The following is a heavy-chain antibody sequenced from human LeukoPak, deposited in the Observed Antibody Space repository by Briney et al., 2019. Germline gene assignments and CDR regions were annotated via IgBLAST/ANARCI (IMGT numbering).Heavy chain of an antibody. D-gene: IGHD3-10*01. CDR2: TYYRSKWYN. V-gene: IGHV6-1*01. J-gene: IGHJ4*02. Sequence: SQTPSLTSALSGDSVSSNSAAWNWIRQSPSRGLEWLGRTYYRSKWYNAYAVAVKRRITINPATSKTHFSLQLNSVPPQDTAVSHCARGSRTALGEWGQGTLVTVSS. CDR3: ARGSRTALGE. CDR1: GDSVSSNSAA.